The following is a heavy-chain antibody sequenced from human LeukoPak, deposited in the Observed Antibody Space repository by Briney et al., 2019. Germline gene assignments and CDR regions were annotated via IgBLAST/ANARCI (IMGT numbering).Heavy chain of an antibody. CDR2: ISWNSGSI. V-gene: IGHV3-9*03. Sequence: GRSLRLSCAASGFTFDDYAMHWVRQAPGKGLEWVSGISWNSGSIGYADSVKGRFTISRDNAKNSLYLQMNSLRAEDMALYYCAKDISAAGDHFDYWGQGTLVTVSS. J-gene: IGHJ4*02. CDR3: AKDISAAGDHFDY. D-gene: IGHD6-13*01. CDR1: GFTFDDYA.